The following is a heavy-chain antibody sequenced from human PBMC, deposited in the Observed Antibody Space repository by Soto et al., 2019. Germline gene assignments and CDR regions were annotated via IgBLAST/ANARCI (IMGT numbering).Heavy chain of an antibody. V-gene: IGHV1-18*01. D-gene: IGHD5-18*01. CDR1: GYTFTTYG. CDR3: AKGYNYGYGDY. CDR2: ISGYNGNT. J-gene: IGHJ4*02. Sequence: QVQLVQSGAEVTKPGASVKVSCKASGYTFTTYGISWVRQAPGQGLEWMGWISGYNGNTNYAQKFQGRVTMTTDTSTSTAYMELRSLRSADTAVYYYAKGYNYGYGDYWGLGTLITVSS.